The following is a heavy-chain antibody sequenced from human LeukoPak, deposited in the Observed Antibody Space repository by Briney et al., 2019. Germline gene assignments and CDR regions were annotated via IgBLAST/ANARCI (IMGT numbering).Heavy chain of an antibody. V-gene: IGHV1-18*01. Sequence: ASVKVSCKASGYPFTSYGITWGRQAPGQGLEWMGWISAYNGNTNYAQKLQGRVTMTTDPSTSTAYMDLRRLRSDDTAVYYCARGFYDIVTETYYFYGMDVWGQGTTVTVSS. CDR1: GYPFTSYG. CDR2: ISAYNGNT. J-gene: IGHJ6*02. CDR3: ARGFYDIVTETYYFYGMDV. D-gene: IGHD3-9*01.